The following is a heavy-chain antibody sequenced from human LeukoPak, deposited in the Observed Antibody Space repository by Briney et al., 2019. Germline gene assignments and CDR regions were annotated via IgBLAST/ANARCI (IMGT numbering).Heavy chain of an antibody. J-gene: IGHJ4*02. Sequence: SETLSLTCTVSGGSISISSYYWGWIRQPPGKGLELIGSIYYSGSTYYNPSLKSRVTISVDTSKTQFSLKLSSVTDAATAVYYCARCLRRYFDYWGQGTLVTVSS. V-gene: IGHV4-39*07. CDR1: GGSISISSYY. CDR3: ARCLRRYFDY. CDR2: IYYSGST.